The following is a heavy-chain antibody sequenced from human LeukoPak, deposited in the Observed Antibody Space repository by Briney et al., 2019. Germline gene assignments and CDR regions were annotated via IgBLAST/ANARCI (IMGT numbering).Heavy chain of an antibody. CDR2: IYSGGST. V-gene: IGHV3-53*01. CDR1: GFTVNTNY. Sequence: GGSLRLSCAASGFTVNTNYLSWVRQAPGKGLEWVSVIYSGGSTYYADSVKGRFTISRDNSKNTLDLQMNSLRAEDTAVYYCARSRRQGSGNYYALYFDCWGQGTLVTVSS. CDR3: ARSRRQGSGNYYALYFDC. J-gene: IGHJ4*02. D-gene: IGHD3-10*01.